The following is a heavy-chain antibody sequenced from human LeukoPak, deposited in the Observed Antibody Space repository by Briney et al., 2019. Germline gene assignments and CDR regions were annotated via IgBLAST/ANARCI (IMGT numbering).Heavy chain of an antibody. CDR1: GFTFSSYG. D-gene: IGHD2-15*01. CDR3: ARDDCSGGSCYLGFDP. Sequence: GRSLRLSCAASGFTFSSYGMQWVRQAPGKGLEWVAVIWYDGSNKYYADSVKGRFTISRDNSKNTLYLQMNSLRAEDTAVYYCARDDCSGGSCYLGFDPWGQGTLVTVSS. CDR2: IWYDGSNK. V-gene: IGHV3-33*01. J-gene: IGHJ5*02.